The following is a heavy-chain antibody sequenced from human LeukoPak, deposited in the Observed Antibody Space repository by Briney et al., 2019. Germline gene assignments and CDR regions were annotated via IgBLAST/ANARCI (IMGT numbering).Heavy chain of an antibody. CDR1: GGSFSGYY. CDR3: ARGRNDILTGYYDYYYYYYMDV. D-gene: IGHD3-9*01. CDR2: INHSGST. V-gene: IGHV4-34*01. J-gene: IGHJ6*03. Sequence: PSETLSLTCAVYGGSFSGYYWSWIRQPPGKGLEWIGEINHSGSTNYNPSLKSRVTISVDTSKNQFSLKLSSVTAADTAVYYCARGRNDILTGYYDYYYYYYMDVWGKGTTVTVSS.